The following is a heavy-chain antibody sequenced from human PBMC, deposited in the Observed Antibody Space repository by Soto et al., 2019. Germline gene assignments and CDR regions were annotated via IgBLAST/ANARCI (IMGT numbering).Heavy chain of an antibody. CDR3: AKMVYGESLFDY. Sequence: PGGSLRLSCAASGFTFSSYGMHWVRQAPGKGLEWVAVISYDGSNKYYADSVKGRFTISRDNSKNTLYLQMNSLRAEDTAVYYCAKMVYGESLFDYWGQGNLVTVS. CDR2: ISYDGSNK. CDR1: GFTFSSYG. V-gene: IGHV3-30*18. D-gene: IGHD4-17*01. J-gene: IGHJ4*02.